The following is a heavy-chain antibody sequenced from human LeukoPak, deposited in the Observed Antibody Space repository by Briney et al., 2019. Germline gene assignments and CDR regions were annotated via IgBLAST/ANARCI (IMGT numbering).Heavy chain of an antibody. D-gene: IGHD3-10*01. CDR2: IYYSVST. Sequence: PSETLSLTCTVSGGSVSSDIYYWNWIRQPPGKGLEWIGCIYYSVSTKYNPSLKSRVTISVDTSKNQFSLTLTSVTAADTAVYYCARDMGSSGGFDYWGQGTQVTVSS. V-gene: IGHV4-61*01. J-gene: IGHJ4*02. CDR1: GGSVSSDIYY. CDR3: ARDMGSSGGFDY.